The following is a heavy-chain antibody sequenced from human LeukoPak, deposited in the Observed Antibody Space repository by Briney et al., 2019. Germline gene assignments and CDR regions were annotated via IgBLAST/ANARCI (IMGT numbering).Heavy chain of an antibody. CDR2: IYYSGST. V-gene: IGHV4-59*01. J-gene: IGHJ6*03. Sequence: PSETLSLTCTVSGGSISSYYWSWIRQPPGKGLEWIGYIYYSGSTNYNPSLKSRVTISVDTSKNQFSLKLSSVTAADTAVYYCARGSGSYYYYYYCMDVWGKGTTVTVSS. CDR3: ARGSGSYYYYYYCMDV. CDR1: GGSISSYY. D-gene: IGHD1-26*01.